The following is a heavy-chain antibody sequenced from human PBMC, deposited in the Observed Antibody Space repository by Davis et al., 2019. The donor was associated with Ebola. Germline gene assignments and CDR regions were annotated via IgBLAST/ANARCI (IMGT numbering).Heavy chain of an antibody. Sequence: GESLKISCAASGFTFDDYGMSWVRQAPGKGLEWVSSISSSSYYIYYADSLKGRFTISRDNAKNSLYLHMDSLTAEDTAVYHCARGGYYDSSGYSHAAFDIWGQGTMVTVSS. CDR2: ISSSSYYI. V-gene: IGHV3-21*01. CDR3: ARGGYYDSSGYSHAAFDI. CDR1: GFTFDDYG. D-gene: IGHD3-22*01. J-gene: IGHJ3*02.